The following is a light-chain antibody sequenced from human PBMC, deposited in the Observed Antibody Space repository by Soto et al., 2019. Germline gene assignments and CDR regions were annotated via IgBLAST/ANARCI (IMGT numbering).Light chain of an antibody. CDR2: AAS. J-gene: IGKJ4*01. V-gene: IGKV3-15*01. Sequence: EVVMTQSPATLSVSPGDKVSLSCRANQTISNTLAWYQQKPGQAPRLLIYAASTRATGVSARFSGSRSGTEFTLTINSLQSEDFAVYYCQRYNNWPLTFGGGTKV. CDR1: QTISNT. CDR3: QRYNNWPLT.